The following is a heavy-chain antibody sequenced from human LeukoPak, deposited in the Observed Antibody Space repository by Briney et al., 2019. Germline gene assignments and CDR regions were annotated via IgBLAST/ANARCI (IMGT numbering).Heavy chain of an antibody. CDR3: AKNHNSGSYPRLTDY. Sequence: GGSLRLSCAASGSTVSSSVMSWVRQAPGKGLEWVSGISGSGGSTYYTDSVKGRFTISRENSKNTLYLQMDSLRAEDTAVYYCAKNHNSGSYPRLTDYWGQGTLVTVSS. J-gene: IGHJ4*02. D-gene: IGHD3-10*01. CDR2: ISGSGGST. CDR1: GSTVSSSV. V-gene: IGHV3-23*01.